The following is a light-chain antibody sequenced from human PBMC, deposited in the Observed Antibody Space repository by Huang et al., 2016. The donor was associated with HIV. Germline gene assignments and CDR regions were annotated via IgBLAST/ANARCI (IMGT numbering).Light chain of an antibody. CDR1: QSINNN. Sequence: EIVMTQSPGTLSVSPGESAVLSCRASQSINNNLAWYQQTPGQAPRLLISGASARATGIPVRFRGSGSGTNFTLTISSLGSEDVAVYYCQHYNNWPPWTFGQGTRVEVK. V-gene: IGKV3D-15*01. CDR2: GAS. CDR3: QHYNNWPPWT. J-gene: IGKJ1*01.